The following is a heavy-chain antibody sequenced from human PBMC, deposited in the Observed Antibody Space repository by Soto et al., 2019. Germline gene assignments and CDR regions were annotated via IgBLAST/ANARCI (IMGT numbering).Heavy chain of an antibody. CDR1: GFTFSYYW. Sequence: EVQLVESGGGLVQPGESLRLSCAASGFTFSYYWMHWVRQAPGTGLVWVSRIHSDGSSTTYADSVKGRFTISRDNARNTLYLQMNSLRAEDTAVYYCARGDRGAFDLWGQGTVVTVSS. CDR2: IHSDGSST. D-gene: IGHD1-26*01. CDR3: ARGDRGAFDL. J-gene: IGHJ3*01. V-gene: IGHV3-74*01.